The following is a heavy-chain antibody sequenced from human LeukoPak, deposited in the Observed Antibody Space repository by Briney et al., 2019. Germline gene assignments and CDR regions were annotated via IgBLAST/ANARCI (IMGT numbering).Heavy chain of an antibody. CDR3: ARIGSGWYYFDY. CDR2: IDWDDDK. CDR1: GFSLSTSGMC. D-gene: IGHD6-19*01. V-gene: IGHV2-70*11. Sequence: SGPALVKPTQTLTLTCTFSGFSLSTSGMCVSWIRQPPGKALEWLARIDWDDDKYYSTSLKTRLTISKDTSKNQVVLTMTNMDPVDTATYYCARIGSGWYYFDYWGQGTLVTVSS. J-gene: IGHJ4*02.